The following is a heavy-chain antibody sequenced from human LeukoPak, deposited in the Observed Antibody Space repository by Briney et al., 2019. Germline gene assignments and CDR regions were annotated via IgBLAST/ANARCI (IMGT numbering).Heavy chain of an antibody. Sequence: SETLSLTCTVSGGSISSYYWNWIRQPPGKGLEWIGFIYYSGSTNSGSTKYNPFLESRVTISVDMSKKQLSLELSSVTAADTAVYYCARGSRSSSSGHFYYHYYMYVWGKGTTVTVSS. CDR3: ARGSRSSSSGHFYYHYYMYV. V-gene: IGHV4-59*01. D-gene: IGHD6-6*01. CDR1: GGSISSYY. J-gene: IGHJ6*03. CDR2: IYYSGST.